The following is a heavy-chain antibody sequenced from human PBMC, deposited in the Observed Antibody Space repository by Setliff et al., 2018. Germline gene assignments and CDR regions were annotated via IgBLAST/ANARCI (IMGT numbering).Heavy chain of an antibody. Sequence: SETLSLTCTVSGGSISSSSYYWGWIRQPPGKGLEWIGSIYYSGSTYYNPSLKSRVTISVDTSKNQFSLKLSSVTAADTAVYYCARTLYDYDILTGPGYYFDYWGQGTQGTVSS. D-gene: IGHD3-9*01. CDR2: IYYSGST. J-gene: IGHJ4*02. V-gene: IGHV4-39*07. CDR3: ARTLYDYDILTGPGYYFDY. CDR1: GGSISSSSYY.